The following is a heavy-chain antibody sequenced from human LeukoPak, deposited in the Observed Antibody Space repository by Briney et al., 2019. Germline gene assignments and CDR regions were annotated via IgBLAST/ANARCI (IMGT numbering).Heavy chain of an antibody. J-gene: IGHJ4*02. V-gene: IGHV1-18*01. Sequence: ASVKVSCKASGYTFTSYGISWVRQAPGQGLEWMGWSSAYNGNTNYAQKLQGRVTMTTDTSTSTAYTELRSLRSDDTAVYYCARDLIVVVAGPLDYWGEGTLVTVSS. D-gene: IGHD2-15*01. CDR1: GYTFTSYG. CDR3: ARDLIVVVAGPLDY. CDR2: SSAYNGNT.